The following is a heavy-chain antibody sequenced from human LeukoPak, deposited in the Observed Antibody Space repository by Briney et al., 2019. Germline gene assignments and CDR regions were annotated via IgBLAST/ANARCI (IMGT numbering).Heavy chain of an antibody. CDR3: ARAEWQVGMATTENLYDY. J-gene: IGHJ4*02. Sequence: ASVKVSCKASGGAFSSYAISWVRQAPGQGLEWMGRIIPILGIANYAQKFQGRVTITADKSTSTAYMELSSLRSEDTAVYYCARAEWQVGMATTENLYDYWGQGTLVTVSS. D-gene: IGHD5-24*01. V-gene: IGHV1-69*04. CDR2: IIPILGIA. CDR1: GGAFSSYA.